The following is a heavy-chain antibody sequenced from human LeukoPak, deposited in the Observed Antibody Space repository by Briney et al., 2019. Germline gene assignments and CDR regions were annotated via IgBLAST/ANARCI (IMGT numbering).Heavy chain of an antibody. V-gene: IGHV3-23*01. CDR3: ARHFILTGYEHHDAFDI. CDR2: ISVSGGST. D-gene: IGHD3-9*01. CDR1: TFTFSTHA. J-gene: IGHJ3*02. Sequence: PGGSLRLSCAASTFTFSTHAMSWVRQAPGKGLEWVSGISVSGGSTYYADSLKGRFSISRDNSKNTLYLQMNSLRAEDTAVYYCARHFILTGYEHHDAFDIWGQGTMVTVSS.